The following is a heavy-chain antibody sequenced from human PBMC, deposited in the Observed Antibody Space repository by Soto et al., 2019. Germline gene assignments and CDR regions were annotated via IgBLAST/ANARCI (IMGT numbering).Heavy chain of an antibody. J-gene: IGHJ4*02. Sequence: QLQLQESGPGLVKPSETLSLTCTVSGGSISSSSYYWGWIRQPPGQGLEWIGSIYYSGSTYYNPSLKIRVTISVDTSKNQFSLKLSSVTAADTAVYYCASLSGDTAMGLIDYRGQGTLVTVSS. CDR1: GGSISSSSYY. CDR3: ASLSGDTAMGLIDY. CDR2: IYYSGST. D-gene: IGHD5-18*01. V-gene: IGHV4-39*01.